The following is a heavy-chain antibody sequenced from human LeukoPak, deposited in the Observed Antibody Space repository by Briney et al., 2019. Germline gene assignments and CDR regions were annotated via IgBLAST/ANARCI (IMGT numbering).Heavy chain of an antibody. CDR1: GGSISSGSYY. Sequence: SETLSLTCTVSGGSISSGSYYWSWIRQPAGKGLEWIGRIYTSGSTNYNPSLKSRVTISVDTSKNQFSLKLSSVTAADTSVYYCARDTTGSSLDYWGQGTLVTVSS. V-gene: IGHV4-61*02. D-gene: IGHD1-26*01. CDR3: ARDTTGSSLDY. J-gene: IGHJ4*02. CDR2: IYTSGST.